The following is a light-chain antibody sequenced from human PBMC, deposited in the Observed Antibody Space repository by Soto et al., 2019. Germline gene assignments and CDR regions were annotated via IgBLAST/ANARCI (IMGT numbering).Light chain of an antibody. Sequence: EIVMTQSPATLSVSPGERATLSCRASQSVSSNLAWYQQKPGQAPRLLIYGVSTRATGIPARFSGSGSGTEFTLTISSLQSEDFAVYYCQQYNNRPAWTFGQGTKVDIK. CDR2: GVS. J-gene: IGKJ1*01. CDR3: QQYNNRPAWT. CDR1: QSVSSN. V-gene: IGKV3-15*01.